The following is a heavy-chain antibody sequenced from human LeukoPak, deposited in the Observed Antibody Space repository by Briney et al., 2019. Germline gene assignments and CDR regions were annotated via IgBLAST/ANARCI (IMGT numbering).Heavy chain of an antibody. CDR1: GGSISTNNW. D-gene: IGHD6-6*01. Sequence: SETLSLTCAVSGGSISTNNWWTWVRQPPGKGLEWIGEIYHSGSTNHNPSLKSRVTMSVDRSKNQFSLKLSSVTAADTAVYYCARGDSSSSGNWFDPWGQGTLVTVSS. V-gene: IGHV4-4*02. CDR3: ARGDSSSSGNWFDP. CDR2: IYHSGST. J-gene: IGHJ5*02.